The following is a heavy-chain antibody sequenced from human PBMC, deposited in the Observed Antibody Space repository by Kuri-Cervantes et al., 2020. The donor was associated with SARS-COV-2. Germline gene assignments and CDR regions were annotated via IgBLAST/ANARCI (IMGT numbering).Heavy chain of an antibody. CDR3: GRERHYSYGMDV. V-gene: IGHV1-18*01. CDR2: ISDYNGNK. Sequence: ASVQVPCKASGYTLTSYDISWVRQAPGQGLEWVGWISDYNGNKNYAQKFQGRVTMTTDTTTKTADMELSRLRSDDTAVYYCGRERHYSYGMDVWGQGTTVTVSS. J-gene: IGHJ6*02. CDR1: GYTLTSYD.